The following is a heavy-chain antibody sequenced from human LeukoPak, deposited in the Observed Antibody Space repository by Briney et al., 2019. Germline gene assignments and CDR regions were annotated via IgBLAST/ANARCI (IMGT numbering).Heavy chain of an antibody. D-gene: IGHD3-10*01. CDR2: INPNSGGT. CDR1: GYTFTGYY. Sequence: ASVKVSCKASGYTFTGYYMHWVRQAPGQGLEWMGWINPNSGGTDYAQKFQGRVTMTRDTSISTTYMELSRLRSDDTAVYYCARGHYYGSGNPLDYWGQGTLVTVSS. J-gene: IGHJ4*02. CDR3: ARGHYYGSGNPLDY. V-gene: IGHV1-2*02.